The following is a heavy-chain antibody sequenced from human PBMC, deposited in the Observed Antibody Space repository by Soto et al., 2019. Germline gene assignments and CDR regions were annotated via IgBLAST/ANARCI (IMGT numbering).Heavy chain of an antibody. D-gene: IGHD6-13*01. Sequence: QVQLVESGGGLVKPGGSLRLSCAASGFTFSDYYMSWIRQAPGKGLEWVSYISSSSSYTNYADSVKGRFTISRDNAKNSLYLQMNSLRAEDKAVYYCARDRRGIAAAGSHFDYWGQGTLVTVSS. CDR1: GFTFSDYY. V-gene: IGHV3-11*05. J-gene: IGHJ4*02. CDR2: ISSSSSYT. CDR3: ARDRRGIAAAGSHFDY.